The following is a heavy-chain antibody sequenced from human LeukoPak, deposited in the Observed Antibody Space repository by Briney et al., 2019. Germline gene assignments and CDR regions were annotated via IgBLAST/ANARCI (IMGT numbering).Heavy chain of an antibody. CDR1: GFTFSDYY. CDR2: IDSSGTTI. V-gene: IGHV3-11*04. CDR3: ARGVAQDFDY. J-gene: IGHJ4*02. D-gene: IGHD2-15*01. Sequence: GGSLRLSCAASGFTFSDYYMNWIRQAPGKGLEWVSHIDSSGTTIYYADSVKGRFTISRDNSKNTLYLQMNSLRAEDTAVYYCARGVAQDFDYWGQGTLVTVSS.